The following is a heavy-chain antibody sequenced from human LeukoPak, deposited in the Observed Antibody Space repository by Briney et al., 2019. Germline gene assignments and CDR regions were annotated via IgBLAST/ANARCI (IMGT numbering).Heavy chain of an antibody. CDR2: ISGSGGST. CDR3: AKDPFIAAAGTGYYYMDV. D-gene: IGHD6-13*01. CDR1: GFTFSSYG. V-gene: IGHV3-23*01. Sequence: GGSLRLSCAASGFTFSSYGMSWVRQAPGKGLEWVSAISGSGGSTYYADSVKGRFTISRDNSKNTLYLQMNSLRAEDTAVYYCAKDPFIAAAGTGYYYMDVWGKGTTVTISS. J-gene: IGHJ6*03.